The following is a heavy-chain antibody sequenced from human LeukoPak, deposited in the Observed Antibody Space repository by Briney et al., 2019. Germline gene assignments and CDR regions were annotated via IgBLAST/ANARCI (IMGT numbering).Heavy chain of an antibody. CDR3: ARDVPAYCGGDCYH. Sequence: PGGSLRLSCAASGFTFSSYSMNWVRQAPGKGLEWVSYISSSSSTIYYADSVKGRFTISRDNAKNSLYLQMNSLRAEDTAVYYCARDVPAYCGGDCYHWGQGTLVTVSS. CDR1: GFTFSSYS. J-gene: IGHJ5*02. V-gene: IGHV3-48*04. D-gene: IGHD2-21*02. CDR2: ISSSSSTI.